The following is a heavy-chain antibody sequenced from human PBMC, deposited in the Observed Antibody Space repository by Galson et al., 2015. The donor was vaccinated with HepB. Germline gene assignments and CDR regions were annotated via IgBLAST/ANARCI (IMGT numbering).Heavy chain of an antibody. Sequence: SLRLSCAASGFTFSNYAMNWVRQAPGKGPEWVSAISDSGDNTYYADSVKGRFTISRDNSRNTLFLQMNTLRVEDTAIYYCAKVLVRGAAIGHLDYWGQGTLVTVSS. CDR1: GFTFSNYA. J-gene: IGHJ4*02. V-gene: IGHV3-23*01. D-gene: IGHD3-10*01. CDR3: AKVLVRGAAIGHLDY. CDR2: ISDSGDNT.